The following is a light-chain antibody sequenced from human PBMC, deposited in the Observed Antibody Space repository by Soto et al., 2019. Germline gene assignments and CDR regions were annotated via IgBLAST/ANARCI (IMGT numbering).Light chain of an antibody. CDR3: QQYNVYPPT. Sequence: DIQMTQSPSSLSASVVDRITITFRASQGINDYLAWFQQKPGKAPRSLIYAVSSLRSGVPSRFSGSKSGTDYSLTISSLQPEDFATYYCQQYNVYPPTFGQGTKVDIK. CDR2: AVS. CDR1: QGINDY. J-gene: IGKJ1*01. V-gene: IGKV1-16*01.